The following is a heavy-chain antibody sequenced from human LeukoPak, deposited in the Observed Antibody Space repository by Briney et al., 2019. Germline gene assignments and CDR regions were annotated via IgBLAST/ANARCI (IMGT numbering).Heavy chain of an antibody. CDR2: IYTSGST. Sequence: SETLSLTCTVSGGSISSYYWSWIRQPAGKGLEWIGRIYTSGSTNYNPSLKSRVTMSVDTSKNQFSLKLSSVTAEDTAVYYCATASSSPRRVWFGELLLSENWFDPWGQGTLVTVSS. J-gene: IGHJ5*02. CDR1: GGSISSYY. V-gene: IGHV4-4*07. CDR3: ATASSSPRRVWFGELLLSENWFDP. D-gene: IGHD3-10*01.